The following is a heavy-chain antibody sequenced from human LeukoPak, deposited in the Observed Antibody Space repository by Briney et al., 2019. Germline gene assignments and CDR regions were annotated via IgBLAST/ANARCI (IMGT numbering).Heavy chain of an antibody. J-gene: IGHJ4*02. CDR2: INPNSGGT. D-gene: IGHD1-26*01. CDR1: GYTFTGYY. Sequence: GASVKVSCRASGYTFTGYYMHWVRQAPGQGLEWMGWINPNSGGTNYAQKFQGRVTMTRDTSISTAYMELSRLRSDDTAVYYCARVLGSGSKNDYWGQGTLVTVSS. V-gene: IGHV1-2*02. CDR3: ARVLGSGSKNDY.